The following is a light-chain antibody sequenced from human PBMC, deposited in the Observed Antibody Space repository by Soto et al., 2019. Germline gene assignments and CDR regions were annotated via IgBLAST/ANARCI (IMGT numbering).Light chain of an antibody. J-gene: IGKJ2*01. CDR1: QSVISSTY. Sequence: IVLTQSPGTLSLSPGERATLSCRATQSVISSTYVAWYQQKPGQAPRLLIYNAATRATGIPDRFSGSASGTDFTRTISRLEPEDFAVYFCQQYGIFGQGTKVEIK. CDR3: QQYGI. V-gene: IGKV3-20*01. CDR2: NAA.